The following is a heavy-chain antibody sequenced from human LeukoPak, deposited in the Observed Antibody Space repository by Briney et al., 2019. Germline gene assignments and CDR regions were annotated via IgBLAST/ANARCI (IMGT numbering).Heavy chain of an antibody. D-gene: IGHD6-13*01. J-gene: IGHJ4*02. CDR2: ISSSSSYI. CDR1: GFTFSSYS. V-gene: IGHV3-21*01. CDR3: ARDGQQLTLFDY. Sequence: GGSLRLSCAASGFTFSSYSMNWVRQAPGKGLEWVSSISSSSSYIYYADSVKGRFTISRDNAKNSLYLQMNSLRAEDTAVYYCARDGQQLTLFDYWGQGTLVTVSS.